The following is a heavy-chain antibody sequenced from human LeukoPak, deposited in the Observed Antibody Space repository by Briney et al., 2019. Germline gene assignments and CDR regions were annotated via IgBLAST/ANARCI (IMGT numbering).Heavy chain of an antibody. CDR2: VVAGTSST. D-gene: IGHD1-14*01. V-gene: IGHV3-23*01. J-gene: IGHJ3*02. CDR1: GFSFPSDA. CDR3: AKGKVNHDGAIDI. Sequence: GGSLRLSCAASGFSFPSDAMSWVRQAPGKRLEWVSIVVAGTSSTFYAASVKGRFTISRDDSKKMLYLQMNSLRVEDTAIYYCAKGKVNHDGAIDIWGQGTTVAVAS.